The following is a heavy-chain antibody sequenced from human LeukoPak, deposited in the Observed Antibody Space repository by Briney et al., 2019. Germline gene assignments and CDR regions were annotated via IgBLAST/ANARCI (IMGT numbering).Heavy chain of an antibody. D-gene: IGHD4-17*01. J-gene: IGHJ5*02. CDR2: ISYDGSNK. V-gene: IGHV3-30*04. Sequence: PGRSLTLSCAASGFTFRNFVMHWVRQAPGKGLEWVSVISYDGSNKYYADSVKGRFTISRDNSKNTLYLQMNSLRSEDTALYYCARDATGDGDLESWGQGTLVTVSP. CDR1: GFTFRNFV. CDR3: ARDATGDGDLES.